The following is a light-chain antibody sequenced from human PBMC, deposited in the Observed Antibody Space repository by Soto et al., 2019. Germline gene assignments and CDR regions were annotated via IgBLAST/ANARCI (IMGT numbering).Light chain of an antibody. J-gene: IGLJ2*01. CDR2: TNT. CDR1: TSNIGSNN. CDR3: SSYTSSSTLV. V-gene: IGLV1-44*01. Sequence: QSVLTQPPSASGTPGQRVTISCSGSTSNIGSNNVNWYQQLPGAAPRHLIYTNTQRPSGVPDRFSGSRSGSSASLAISGLQAEDEADYYCSSYTSSSTLVFGGGTKLTVL.